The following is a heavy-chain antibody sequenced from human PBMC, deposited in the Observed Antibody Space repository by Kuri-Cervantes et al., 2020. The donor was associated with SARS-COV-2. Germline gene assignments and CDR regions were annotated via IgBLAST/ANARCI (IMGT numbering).Heavy chain of an antibody. CDR3: ASGGQLPYYYYYYMDV. D-gene: IGHD1-1*01. CDR2: INPNSGGT. V-gene: IGHV1-2*02. Sequence: ASVKVSCKASGYTFTGYYMHWVRQAPAQGLEWMGWINPNSGGTNYAQKLQGRVTMTTDTSTSTAYMELRSLRSDDTAVYYCASGGQLPYYYYYYMDVWGKGTTVTVSS. CDR1: GYTFTGYY. J-gene: IGHJ6*03.